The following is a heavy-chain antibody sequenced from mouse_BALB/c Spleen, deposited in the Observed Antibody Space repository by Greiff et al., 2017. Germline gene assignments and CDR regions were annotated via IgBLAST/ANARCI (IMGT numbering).Heavy chain of an antibody. CDR3: VRQTLRAMDY. CDR2: IRSKSNNYAT. J-gene: IGHJ4*01. Sequence: EVQGVESGGGLVQPKGSLKLSCAASGFTFNTYAMNWVRQAPGKGLEWVARIRSKSNNYATYYADSVKDRFTISRDDSQSMLYLQMNNLKTEDTAMYYCVRQTLRAMDYWGQGTSVTVSS. V-gene: IGHV10-1*02. CDR1: GFTFNTYA. D-gene: IGHD1-1*01.